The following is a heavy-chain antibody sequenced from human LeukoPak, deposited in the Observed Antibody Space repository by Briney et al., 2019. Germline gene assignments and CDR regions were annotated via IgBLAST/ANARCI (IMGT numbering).Heavy chain of an antibody. CDR3: ARGGYYYGSGSYNAFDY. CDR1: GGSFSGYY. D-gene: IGHD3-10*01. J-gene: IGHJ4*02. V-gene: IGHV4-34*01. CDR2: INHSGST. Sequence: SETLSLTCAVYGGSFSGYYWSWIRQPPGKGLEWIGEINHSGSTNYNPSLRSRVTIPVDTSKNQFSLKLSSVTAADTAVYYCARGGYYYGSGSYNAFDYWGQGTLVTVSS.